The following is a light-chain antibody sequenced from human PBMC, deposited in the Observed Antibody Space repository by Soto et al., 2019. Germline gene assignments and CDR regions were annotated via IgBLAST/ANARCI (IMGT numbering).Light chain of an antibody. CDR1: SSNIGNNA. Sequence: QSVLTQPPSVSEAPRQRVTISCSGSSSNIGNNAVNWYQQLPGKAPKLLIYYDDLLPSGVSDRFSGSKSGTSASLAISGLQSEDEADYYCAAWDDSLNGQVFGTGTKLTVL. V-gene: IGLV1-36*01. CDR3: AAWDDSLNGQV. J-gene: IGLJ1*01. CDR2: YDD.